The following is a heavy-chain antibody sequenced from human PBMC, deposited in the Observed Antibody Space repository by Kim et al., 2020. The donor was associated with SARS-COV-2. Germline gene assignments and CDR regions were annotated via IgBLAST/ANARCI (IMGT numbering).Heavy chain of an antibody. D-gene: IGHD3-3*01. J-gene: IGHJ6*02. V-gene: IGHV1-18*01. CDR2: ISAYNGNT. Sequence: ASVKVSCKASGYTFTSYVISWVRQAPGQGLEWMGWISAYNGNTNYAQKLQGRVTMTTDTSTSTAYMELRSLRSDDTAVYYCARRTSITIFGVVTFCGMDVWGQGTTVTVSS. CDR3: ARRTSITIFGVVTFCGMDV. CDR1: GYTFTSYV.